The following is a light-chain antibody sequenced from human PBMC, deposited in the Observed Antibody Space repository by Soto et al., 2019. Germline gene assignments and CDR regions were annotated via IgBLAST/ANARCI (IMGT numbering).Light chain of an antibody. CDR3: AAWDDSLSGVV. CDR2: RNN. J-gene: IGLJ2*01. CDR1: SSNIGSNY. V-gene: IGLV1-47*01. Sequence: QSVLTQPPSASGTPGQRVTISCSGSSSNIGSNYVYWYQQLPGTAPKLLIYRNNQRPSGVPDRFSGSKSGNSASLAISGLRSEDEADYYCAAWDDSLSGVVFGGGTKLTV.